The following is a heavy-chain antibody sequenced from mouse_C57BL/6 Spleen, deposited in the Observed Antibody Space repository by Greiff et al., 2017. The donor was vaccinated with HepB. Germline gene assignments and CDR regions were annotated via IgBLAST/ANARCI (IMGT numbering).Heavy chain of an antibody. CDR2: ISGGGGNT. J-gene: IGHJ2*01. Sequence: DVHLVESGGGLVKPGGSLKLSCAASGFTFSSYTMSWVRQTPEKRLEWVATISGGGGNTYYPDSVKGRFTISRDNAKNTLYLQMSSLRSEDTALYYCARRGREDYFDYWGQGTTLTVSS. CDR1: GFTFSSYT. V-gene: IGHV5-9*01. CDR3: ARRGREDYFDY.